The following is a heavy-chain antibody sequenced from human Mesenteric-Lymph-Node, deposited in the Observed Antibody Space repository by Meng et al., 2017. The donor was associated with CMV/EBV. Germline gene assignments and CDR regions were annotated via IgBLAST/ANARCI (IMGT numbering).Heavy chain of an antibody. V-gene: IGHV4-34*01. Sequence: HLLPWGSGLLKPSETLSLTCAVYGGSFSGYYWNWIRQPPGKGLEWIGEIHHSGSTNYNPSLKSRVTISVDTSKNQFSLKVTSVTAADTAVYYCASGVGSGSSNWFDPWGQGTLVTVSS. J-gene: IGHJ5*02. D-gene: IGHD3-10*01. CDR1: GGSFSGYY. CDR2: IHHSGST. CDR3: ASGVGSGSSNWFDP.